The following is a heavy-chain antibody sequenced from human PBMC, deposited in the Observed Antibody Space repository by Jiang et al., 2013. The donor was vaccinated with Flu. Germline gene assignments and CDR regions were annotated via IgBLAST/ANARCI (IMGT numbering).Heavy chain of an antibody. J-gene: IGHJ4*02. CDR1: YTLTAYY. V-gene: IGHV1-2*05. D-gene: IGHD6-19*01. CDR3: ARGSYSSAWYLTGLDY. Sequence: YTLTAYYIHWVRQAPGQGLEWMGRINPNSGGSNYAQKFQGRVTMTRDTSISTAYMELSSLRSDDTGVYYCARGSYSSAWYLTGLDYWGQGTLVTVSS. CDR2: INPNSGGS.